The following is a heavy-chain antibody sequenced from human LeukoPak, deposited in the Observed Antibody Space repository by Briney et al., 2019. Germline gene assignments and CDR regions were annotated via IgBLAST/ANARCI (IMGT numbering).Heavy chain of an antibody. J-gene: IGHJ6*03. CDR2: INHRGST. CDR3: ARTTEGYCRSTSYSWCYYYYMDV. V-gene: IGHV4-34*01. Sequence: SETLSLTCAVYGGSFSGYYWSWIRQPPGKGLEWIGEINHRGSTNYNPSLKSRVTISVDTSKNQFSLKLSSVTAADTAVYYCARTTEGYCRSTSYSWCYYYYMDVWGKGTTVTVSS. CDR1: GGSFSGYY. D-gene: IGHD2-2*01.